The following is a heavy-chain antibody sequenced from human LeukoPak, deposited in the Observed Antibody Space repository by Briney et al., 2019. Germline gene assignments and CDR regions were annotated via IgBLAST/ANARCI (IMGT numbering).Heavy chain of an antibody. CDR2: LSAYNGNT. D-gene: IGHD2-8*01. CDR3: ARGHTYGDFDY. V-gene: IGHV1-18*01. CDR1: GYTFTSYG. Sequence: ASVKVSCKASGYTFTSYGISWVRQAPGQGLEWMGWLSAYNGNTKYAQQFQDRVTMITDTSTNTAYMELRSLRSDDTAVYYCARGHTYGDFDYWGQGTLVTVSS. J-gene: IGHJ4*02.